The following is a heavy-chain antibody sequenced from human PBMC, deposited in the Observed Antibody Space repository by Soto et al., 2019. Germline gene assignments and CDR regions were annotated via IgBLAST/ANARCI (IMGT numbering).Heavy chain of an antibody. CDR2: IYYSGST. J-gene: IGHJ5*02. D-gene: IGHD3-22*01. V-gene: IGHV4-31*03. CDR3: ARSRDYYDSSGYPGFDP. CDR1: GGSISSGGYY. Sequence: SETLSLTCTVSGGSISSGGYYWSWIRQHPGKGLEWIGYIYYSGSTYYNPSLKSRVTISVDTSKNQFSLKLSSVTASDTAVYYCARSRDYYDSSGYPGFDPWGQGTLVTVSS.